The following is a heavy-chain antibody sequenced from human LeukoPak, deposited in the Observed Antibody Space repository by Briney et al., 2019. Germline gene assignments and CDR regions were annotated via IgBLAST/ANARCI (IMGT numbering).Heavy chain of an antibody. V-gene: IGHV1-24*01. Sequence: ASVKVSCKVSGYTLTELSMHWVRQAPGKGLEWMGGFDPEDGETIYAQKFQGRVTMTEDTSTDTAYMELSSLRSEDTAVYYCATALRGPVDAFDIWGQGTMATVSS. CDR1: GYTLTELS. J-gene: IGHJ3*02. CDR3: ATALRGPVDAFDI. D-gene: IGHD3-16*01. CDR2: FDPEDGET.